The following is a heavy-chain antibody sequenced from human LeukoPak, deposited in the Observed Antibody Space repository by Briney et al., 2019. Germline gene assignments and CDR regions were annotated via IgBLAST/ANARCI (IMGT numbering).Heavy chain of an antibody. V-gene: IGHV3-23*01. D-gene: IGHD7-27*01. CDR2: ISGGRGNT. J-gene: IGHJ4*02. CDR1: GFTFSSYG. Sequence: GGSLRLSCAASGFTFSSYGMHWVRQAPGKGLVWVSAISGGRGNTFYTDAVKGRFTISRDNSKNTLYLQMNSLRAEDTAVYYCAKDGSSLGIDGYFDYWGQGTLVTVSS. CDR3: AKDGSSLGIDGYFDY.